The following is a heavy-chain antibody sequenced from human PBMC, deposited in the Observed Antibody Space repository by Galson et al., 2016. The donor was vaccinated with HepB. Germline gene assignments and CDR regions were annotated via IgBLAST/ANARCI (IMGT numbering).Heavy chain of an antibody. CDR2: IYHSGST. V-gene: IGHV4-30-2*01. J-gene: IGHJ6*02. CDR3: ARVAARSGGYYYGMDV. Sequence: LEWIGYIYHSGSTYYNPSLKSRVTISVDRSKNQFSLKLSSVAAADTAVYYCARVAARSGGYYYGMDVWGQGTTVTVSS. D-gene: IGHD6-6*01.